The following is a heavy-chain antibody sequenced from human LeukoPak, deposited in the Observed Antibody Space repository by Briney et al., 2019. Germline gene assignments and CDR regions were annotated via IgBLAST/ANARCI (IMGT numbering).Heavy chain of an antibody. V-gene: IGHV4-4*07. D-gene: IGHD2-15*01. J-gene: IGHJ2*01. CDR3: ARDALGLLLSYWYFDL. CDR1: GGSISSYY. Sequence: SETLSLTCTVSGGSISSYYWSWIRQPAGKGLEWIGRIYSSGSTNYNPSLKSRVTMSVDTSKNQFSLKLSSVTAADTAVYYCARDALGLLLSYWYFDLWGRGTLVTVSS. CDR2: IYSSGST.